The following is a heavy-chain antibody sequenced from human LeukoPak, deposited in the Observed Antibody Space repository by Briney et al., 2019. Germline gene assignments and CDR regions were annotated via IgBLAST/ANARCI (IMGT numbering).Heavy chain of an antibody. CDR2: IYHSGST. V-gene: IGHV4-4*02. D-gene: IGHD4-17*01. Sequence: SETLSLTCAVSGGSISSRNWWSWVRQPPGKGLEWIGEIYHSGSTNYNPSLKTRVTISVDKSKNQFSLKLSAVTAADTAVYYCARASHDYGDYSHFDYWGQGTLVTVSS. J-gene: IGHJ4*02. CDR1: GGSISSRNW. CDR3: ARASHDYGDYSHFDY.